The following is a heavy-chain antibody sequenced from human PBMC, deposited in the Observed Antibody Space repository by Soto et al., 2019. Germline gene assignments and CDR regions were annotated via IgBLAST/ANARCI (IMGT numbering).Heavy chain of an antibody. J-gene: IGHJ4*02. CDR1: GFTFSNYW. Sequence: EVQLVESGGGLVQPGGSLRLSCVASGFTFSNYWIHWVRQAPGKGLVWVSRINGDGSSTNYADSVKGQFTISRDNAKNTVELQMNSLRVEDTAVYYGARGARNYYYFDCWGQGTMVTVSS. V-gene: IGHV3-74*01. CDR3: ARGARNYYYFDC. D-gene: IGHD1-7*01. CDR2: INGDGSST.